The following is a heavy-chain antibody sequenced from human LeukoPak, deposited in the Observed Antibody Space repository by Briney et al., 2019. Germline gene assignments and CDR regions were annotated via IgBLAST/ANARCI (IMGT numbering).Heavy chain of an antibody. Sequence: KPSETLSLTCTVSGGPISSYYWSWIRQPPGKGLEWIGYIYYSGSTNYNPSLKSRVTISVDTSKNQFSLRLTSVTAADTAVYYCARTGAVAGKWYFDLWGRGTLVTVSS. CDR2: IYYSGST. V-gene: IGHV4-59*01. CDR1: GGPISSYY. CDR3: ARTGAVAGKWYFDL. J-gene: IGHJ2*01. D-gene: IGHD6-19*01.